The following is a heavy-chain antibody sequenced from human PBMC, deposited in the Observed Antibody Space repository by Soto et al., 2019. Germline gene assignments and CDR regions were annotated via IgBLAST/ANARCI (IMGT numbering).Heavy chain of an antibody. CDR2: ISAYNGNT. CDR3: ARSVIQQLLAYGMDV. CDR1: GYTFTSYG. D-gene: IGHD6-19*01. V-gene: IGHV1-18*01. Sequence: QVQLVQSGAEVKKPGASVKVSCKASGYTFTSYGISWVRQAPGQGLEWMGWISAYNGNTNYAQKLQGRVTMTTDTSTSPAYLELRSLGSDDTAVYYCARSVIQQLLAYGMDVWGQGTTVTVSS. J-gene: IGHJ6*02.